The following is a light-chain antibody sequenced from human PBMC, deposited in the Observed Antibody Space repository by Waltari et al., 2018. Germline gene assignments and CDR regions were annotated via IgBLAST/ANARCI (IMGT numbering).Light chain of an antibody. CDR2: EVT. J-gene: IGLJ2*01. CDR3: TSYISSSIVI. CDR1: SSDVDGYNY. V-gene: IGLV2-14*01. Sequence: QSALTQPASLSGSPGQSITISCTGASSDVDGYNYVSWYQHHPGKAPKLRIYEVTNRPAGVSKRVAGSRSGNTASLTISGLQAEDEADYYCTSYISSSIVIFGGGTKLTVL.